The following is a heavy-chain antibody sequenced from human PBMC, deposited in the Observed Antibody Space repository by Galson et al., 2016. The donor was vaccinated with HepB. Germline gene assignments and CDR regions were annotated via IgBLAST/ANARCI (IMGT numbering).Heavy chain of an antibody. J-gene: IGHJ4*02. Sequence: SLRLSCAASGFTFSSYAMSWVRQAPGMGLEWVSYISGSGGSTYYADSVKGRVTISRDNSKNTLYLQMNSLRAEDTAVYYCASEPDYYVDYCDYWGQGTLVTVSS. V-gene: IGHV3-23*01. CDR2: ISGSGGST. D-gene: IGHD3-16*01. CDR3: ASEPDYYVDYCDY. CDR1: GFTFSSYA.